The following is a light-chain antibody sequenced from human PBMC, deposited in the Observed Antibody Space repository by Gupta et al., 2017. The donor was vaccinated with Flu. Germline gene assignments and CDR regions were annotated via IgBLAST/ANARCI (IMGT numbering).Light chain of an antibody. Sequence: DIQMTQSPSTLSASIGDRVTITCRASQSISSWLAWYQQKPGKVPKVLIYKASSLESGVPSRFSGSGSGTEFTLTISSLQPDDCATYYCQQYNSYPLTFGPGTKVDIK. CDR3: QQYNSYPLT. J-gene: IGKJ3*01. V-gene: IGKV1-5*03. CDR2: KAS. CDR1: QSISSW.